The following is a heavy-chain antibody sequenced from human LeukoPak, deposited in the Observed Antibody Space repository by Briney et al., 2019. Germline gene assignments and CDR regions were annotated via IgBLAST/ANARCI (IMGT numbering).Heavy chain of an antibody. J-gene: IGHJ6*02. CDR1: GGTFISYA. Sequence: SVKVSCKASGGTFISYAISWVRQAPGQGLEWMGGIIPIFGTANYAQKFQGGVTITADESTSTAYMELSSLRAEDTAVYYCASLPLRSIVVGYYGMDVWGQGTTVTVSS. D-gene: IGHD3-22*01. CDR2: IIPIFGTA. CDR3: ASLPLRSIVVGYYGMDV. V-gene: IGHV1-69*13.